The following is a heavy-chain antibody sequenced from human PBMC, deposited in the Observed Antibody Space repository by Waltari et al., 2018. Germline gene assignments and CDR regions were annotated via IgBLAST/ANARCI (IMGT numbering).Heavy chain of an antibody. CDR3: AKDRSFMPGSWHPLDY. Sequence: EVQLLESGGGLVQPGGSLRLSCAASGFTFSSYAMTWVRLAPGKGPGWCSVIRGTSGTTNYADSVKGRLTISRDNSKNTLYLQMNSLRVEDTAVYYCAKDRSFMPGSWHPLDYWGQGALVTVSS. CDR1: GFTFSSYA. D-gene: IGHD6-13*01. J-gene: IGHJ4*02. V-gene: IGHV3-23*01. CDR2: IRGTSGTT.